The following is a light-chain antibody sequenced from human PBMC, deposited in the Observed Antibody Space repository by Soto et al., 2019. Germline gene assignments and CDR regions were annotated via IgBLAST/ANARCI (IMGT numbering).Light chain of an antibody. CDR3: QQYGSSPLIT. Sequence: EIVLTQSPGTLSLSPGERATLSCRASQSVSSSYLAWYQQKPGQAHRLLIYVASSRATSITDRFSSSGSGTAFTLTISRLEPEDFAVYYCQQYGSSPLITFGQGTRLEIK. J-gene: IGKJ5*01. V-gene: IGKV3-20*01. CDR1: QSVSSSY. CDR2: VAS.